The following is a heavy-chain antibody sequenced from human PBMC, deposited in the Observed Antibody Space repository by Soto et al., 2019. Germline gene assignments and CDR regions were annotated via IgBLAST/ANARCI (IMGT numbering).Heavy chain of an antibody. CDR2: IYWNDDK. CDR3: AHMSVGAASYFHYYGMDV. Sequence: QISLKETGPTLVKPTQTLTLTCTFSGFSLSTNAVGVSWIRQPPGKALEWLALIYWNDDKRYSPSLKSRLTITKDTSKNQVVHIMTSMDPMDTATYYGAHMSVGAASYFHYYGMDVWGQGTTVTVSS. CDR1: GFSLSTNAVG. V-gene: IGHV2-5*01. J-gene: IGHJ6*02. D-gene: IGHD1-26*01.